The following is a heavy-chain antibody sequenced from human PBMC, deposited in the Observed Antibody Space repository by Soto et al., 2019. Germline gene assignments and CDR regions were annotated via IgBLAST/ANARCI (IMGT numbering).Heavy chain of an antibody. V-gene: IGHV4-39*01. CDR2: IYYSGST. CDR3: ERLGTADYSRRGQFDS. Sequence: QLQLQESGPGLVKPSETLSLTCSVSGGSISSSSSYWGWIRQPPGKGLEWIGRIYYSGSTYYNPSPQSRVTILTVTSKTQFSLKLSSMTAAETAVYYCERLGTADYSRRGQFDSWGQGTLVTVSS. CDR1: GGSISSSSSY. J-gene: IGHJ4*02. D-gene: IGHD4-4*01.